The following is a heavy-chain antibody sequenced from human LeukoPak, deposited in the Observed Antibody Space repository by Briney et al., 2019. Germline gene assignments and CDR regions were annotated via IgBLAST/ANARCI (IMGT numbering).Heavy chain of an antibody. CDR2: IYSGGST. CDR3: ARARYCSGGSCYGISYFDY. CDR1: GFTVSSNY. Sequence: GGSLRLSCAASGFTVSSNYMSWVRQAPGKGLEWVAVIYSGGSTYYADSVKRRFTVSRDNSKNTLYLQMNSLRAEDTAVYYCARARYCSGGSCYGISYFDYWGQGTLVTVSS. J-gene: IGHJ4*02. V-gene: IGHV3-66*02. D-gene: IGHD2-15*01.